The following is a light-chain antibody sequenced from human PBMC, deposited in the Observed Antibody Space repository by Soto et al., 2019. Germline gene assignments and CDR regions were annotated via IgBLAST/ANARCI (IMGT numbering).Light chain of an antibody. CDR1: QSVRSN. Sequence: EIVLTQSPATLSLSPGERATLSCRASQSVRSNLAWYQQKSGQSPRLLIYGASSRATGIPDRFSGSGSGTDFTLTISRLEPEDFAVYYCQQYGSSPPLTFGGGTKVDIK. J-gene: IGKJ4*01. CDR3: QQYGSSPPLT. CDR2: GAS. V-gene: IGKV3-20*01.